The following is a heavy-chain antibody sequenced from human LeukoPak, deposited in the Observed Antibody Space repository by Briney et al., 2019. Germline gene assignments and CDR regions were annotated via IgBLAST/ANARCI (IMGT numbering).Heavy chain of an antibody. CDR3: ARNDYSILSGYDY. J-gene: IGHJ4*02. CDR2: ISSGSDHI. Sequence: GGSLRLSCAVSGFTFSSYAMSWVRQAPGKGLEWVSSISSGSDHIYYADSVKGRFTISRDNAKNSLYLQMDSLRAEDTAVFFCARNDYSILSGYDYWGQGTLVTVSS. CDR1: GFTFSSYA. V-gene: IGHV3-21*01. D-gene: IGHD4-11*01.